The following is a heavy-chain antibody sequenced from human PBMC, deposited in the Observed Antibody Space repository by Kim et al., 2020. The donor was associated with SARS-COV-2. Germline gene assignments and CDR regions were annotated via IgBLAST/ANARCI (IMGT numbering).Heavy chain of an antibody. Sequence: SVKDSCKASGGTFSSYAISWVRQAPGQGLEWMGGIIPIFGTANYAQKFQGRVTITADESTSTAYMELSSLRSEDTAVYYCARGFGEAGPFDYWGQGTLVTVSS. CDR1: GGTFSSYA. J-gene: IGHJ4*02. CDR2: IIPIFGTA. D-gene: IGHD3-10*01. CDR3: ARGFGEAGPFDY. V-gene: IGHV1-69*13.